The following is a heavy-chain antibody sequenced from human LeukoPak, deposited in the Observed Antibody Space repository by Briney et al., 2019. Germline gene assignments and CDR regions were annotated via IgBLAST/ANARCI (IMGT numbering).Heavy chain of an antibody. Sequence: GPSLTPSRAPSGPTFSTYGTDSARQAPGRGLGWVAFIRYDGSNKNYADSVKGRFTITRDNSKNTLYLQMNSLRSEETAMFYCAKTLPYGAGSVDCWGQGTLVTVSS. CDR1: GPTFSTYG. J-gene: IGHJ4*02. CDR2: IRYDGSNK. CDR3: AKTLPYGAGSVDC. V-gene: IGHV3-30*02. D-gene: IGHD3-10*01.